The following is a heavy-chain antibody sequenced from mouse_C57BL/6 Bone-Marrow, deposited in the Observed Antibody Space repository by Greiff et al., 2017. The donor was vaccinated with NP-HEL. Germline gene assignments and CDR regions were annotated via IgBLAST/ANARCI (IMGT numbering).Heavy chain of an antibody. CDR2: INPNNGGT. CDR1: GYTLTDSN. CDR3: ARKEYSNYVDYYAMDY. J-gene: IGHJ4*01. D-gene: IGHD2-5*01. Sequence: VQLQQSGPELLKPGASVKIPCRASGYTLTDSNMDWLKQSHGKSLSWIGDINPNNGGTIYNQNFKGKAALTVDKSSSTAYMELRSLTSEDTAVYYCARKEYSNYVDYYAMDYWGQGTSVTVSS. V-gene: IGHV1-18*01.